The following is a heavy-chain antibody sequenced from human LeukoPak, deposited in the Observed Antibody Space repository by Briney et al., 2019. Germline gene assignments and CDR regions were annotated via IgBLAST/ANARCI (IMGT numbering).Heavy chain of an antibody. CDR3: ARVGVGARFDY. V-gene: IGHV3-7*01. CDR1: GFTFSSYW. Sequence: GGSLRLSCAASGFTFSSYWMSWVRQAPGKGLEWVASIKQDGSEKYYVDSVKGRFTISRDNAKNSLYLQMNSLRAEDTAVYYCARVGVGARFDYWGQGTLVTVSS. J-gene: IGHJ4*02. CDR2: IKQDGSEK. D-gene: IGHD1-26*01.